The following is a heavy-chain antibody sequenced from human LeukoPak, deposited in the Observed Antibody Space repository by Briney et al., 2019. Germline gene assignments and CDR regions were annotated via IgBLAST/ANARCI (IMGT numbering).Heavy chain of an antibody. J-gene: IGHJ4*02. CDR1: GYTFTSYD. CDR2: MNPNSGNT. D-gene: IGHD4-17*01. CDR3: ARPVRYGDYHFDY. V-gene: IGHV1-8*03. Sequence: GASAKVSCKASGYTFTSYDMNWVRQAPGQGLEWMGWMNPNSGNTDYAQKLQGRVTITRNKSIRTAYIELSSLRSEDTAVYYCARPVRYGDYHFDYWGQGTLVTVSS.